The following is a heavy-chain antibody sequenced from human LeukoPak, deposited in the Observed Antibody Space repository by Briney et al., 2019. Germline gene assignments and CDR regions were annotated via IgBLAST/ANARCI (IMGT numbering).Heavy chain of an antibody. V-gene: IGHV1-18*01. J-gene: IGHJ4*02. CDR1: GGTFSSYA. CDR3: ARDSSGYTYYFDY. Sequence: GASVKVSCKASGGTFSSYAISWVRQAPGQGLEWMGWISAYNGNTNYAQKLQGRVTMTTDTSTSTAYMELRRLRSDDTAVYYCARDSSGYTYYFDYWGQGTLVTVSS. D-gene: IGHD3-22*01. CDR2: ISAYNGNT.